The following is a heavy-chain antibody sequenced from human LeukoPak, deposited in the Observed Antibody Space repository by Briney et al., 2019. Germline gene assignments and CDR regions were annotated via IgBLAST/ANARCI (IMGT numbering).Heavy chain of an antibody. Sequence: ASVKVSCKASGYTFTSYGISWVRQAPGQGLEWMGWISAYNGNTNYAQKLQGRVTMTTDTSTGTAYMELRSLRSDDTAVYYCARVGSPLSYCSSTSCYSFDYWGQGTLVAVSS. J-gene: IGHJ4*02. V-gene: IGHV1-18*01. CDR3: ARVGSPLSYCSSTSCYSFDY. CDR1: GYTFTSYG. CDR2: ISAYNGNT. D-gene: IGHD2-2*02.